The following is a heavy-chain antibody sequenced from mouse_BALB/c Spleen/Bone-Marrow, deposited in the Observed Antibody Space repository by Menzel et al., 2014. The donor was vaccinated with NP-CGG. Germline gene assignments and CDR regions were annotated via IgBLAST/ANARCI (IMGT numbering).Heavy chain of an antibody. J-gene: IGHJ2*01. D-gene: IGHD2-4*01. CDR2: ISSGGHDT. CDR1: GFSFSSYS. V-gene: IGHV5-6-4*01. CDR3: SKDGGYDYSYYFDY. Sequence: EVQVVESGGGLVKPGGSLKLSCAASGFSFSSYSMSWVRQTSEKRLEWVATISSGGHDTYYPVSVKGRFTISRDNAKNTLYLQMSSLKSEDTAMYYCSKDGGYDYSYYFDYWGQGTTLTVSS.